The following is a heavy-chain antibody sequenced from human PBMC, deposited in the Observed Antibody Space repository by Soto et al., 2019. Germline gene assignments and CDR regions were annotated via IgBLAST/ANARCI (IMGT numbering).Heavy chain of an antibody. CDR2: ISGSGGST. Sequence: GGSLRLSCAASGFTFSSYAMSWVRQAPGKGLEWVSAISGSGGSTYYADSVKGRFTISRDNSKNTLYLQMNSLRAEDTAVYYCAKDGSSSWVLYYYYYGMDVWGQGTTVTVSS. D-gene: IGHD6-13*01. CDR3: AKDGSSSWVLYYYYYGMDV. J-gene: IGHJ6*02. V-gene: IGHV3-23*01. CDR1: GFTFSSYA.